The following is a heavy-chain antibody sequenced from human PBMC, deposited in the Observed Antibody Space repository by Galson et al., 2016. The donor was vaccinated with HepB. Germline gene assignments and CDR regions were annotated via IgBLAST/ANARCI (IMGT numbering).Heavy chain of an antibody. V-gene: IGHV3-15*01. D-gene: IGHD1-26*01. CDR3: ATNTGSLDY. Sequence: SLRLSCAASGFTFSNVWMSWVRQAPGKGLEWVGRIKRITDGGTADYAAPVKGRFTISRDDSKYTLYLQMNSRRTEDTAVYNCATNTGSLDYWGQGTLVTVSS. J-gene: IGHJ4*02. CDR1: GFTFSNVW. CDR2: IKRITDGGTA.